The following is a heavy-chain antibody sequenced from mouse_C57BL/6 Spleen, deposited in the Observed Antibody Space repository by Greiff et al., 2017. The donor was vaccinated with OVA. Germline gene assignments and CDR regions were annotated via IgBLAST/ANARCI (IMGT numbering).Heavy chain of an antibody. Sequence: VQLQQSVAELVRPGASVKLSCTASGFNIKNTYMHWVKQRPEQGLEWIGRIDPANGNTKYAAKFQGKATLTADTSSNTAYLQLSSLTSEDTAIYYCARGPYYGRSYGAMDYWGQGTSVTVSS. CDR2: IDPANGNT. D-gene: IGHD1-1*01. CDR3: ARGPYYGRSYGAMDY. J-gene: IGHJ4*01. V-gene: IGHV14-3*01. CDR1: GFNIKNTY.